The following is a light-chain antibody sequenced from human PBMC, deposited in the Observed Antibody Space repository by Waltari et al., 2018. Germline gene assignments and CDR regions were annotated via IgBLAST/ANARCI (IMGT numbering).Light chain of an antibody. J-gene: IGLJ2*01. CDR3: CSHASGASPFIR. CDR2: EGN. V-gene: IGLV2-23*01. Sequence: QSALTQPASVSASPRQSITISCTRPSVIVGGYNRVSCSQQRPGEPPRLILYEGNRRPSGVSDRFSGSGSGNTASLTVSGLQAEDEADYHCCSHASGASPFIRFGGGTKLAVL. CDR1: SVIVGGYNR.